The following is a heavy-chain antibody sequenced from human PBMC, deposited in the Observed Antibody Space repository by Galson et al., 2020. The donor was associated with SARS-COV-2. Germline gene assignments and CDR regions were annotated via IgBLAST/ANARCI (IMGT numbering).Heavy chain of an antibody. CDR2: ISSSSRYI. J-gene: IGHJ3*02. CDR1: GFTFSRYR. V-gene: IGHV3-21*01. D-gene: IGHD3-22*01. Sequence: TGGYLRLSCAASGFTFSRYRMNWVRQAPGKGQECVSSISSSSRYIYYADSVKGRFTISRDNAKNSLYLQMNSLRAEDTAVYYCASDHPRTYYYDSSGDGAVGAFDIWGQGTIVTVSS. CDR3: ASDHPRTYYYDSSGDGAVGAFDI.